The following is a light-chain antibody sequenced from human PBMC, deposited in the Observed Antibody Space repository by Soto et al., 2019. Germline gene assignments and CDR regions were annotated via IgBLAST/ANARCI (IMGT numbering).Light chain of an antibody. CDR3: QQSSKWPRT. CDR1: QSISSS. CDR2: GAS. Sequence: ETVLTQSPGTLSLSPGERVTLSCRASQSISSSLAWYQQRPGQPPRLLIYGASTRAAGIPPRFTGSGSGTEFTLTISSPQSEDFAVYYCQQSSKWPRTFGQGTKVDIK. V-gene: IGKV3-15*01. J-gene: IGKJ1*01.